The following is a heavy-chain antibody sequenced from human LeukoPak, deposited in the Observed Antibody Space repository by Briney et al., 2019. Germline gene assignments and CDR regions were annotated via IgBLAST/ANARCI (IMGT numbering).Heavy chain of an antibody. CDR1: GYTCTGYY. V-gene: IGHV1-2*06. CDR3: ARDYDEGYCSGGSCYSPQYYYYYMDV. CDR2: INPNSGGT. J-gene: IGHJ6*03. D-gene: IGHD2-15*01. Sequence: ASAKVSSKASGYTCTGYYMHWVRQAPGQGVEWMGRINPNSGGTNYSQKFQGGVTMTRDTSISTAYMELSRLRSDDTAVYYCARDYDEGYCSGGSCYSPQYYYYYMDVWGKGTTVTVSS.